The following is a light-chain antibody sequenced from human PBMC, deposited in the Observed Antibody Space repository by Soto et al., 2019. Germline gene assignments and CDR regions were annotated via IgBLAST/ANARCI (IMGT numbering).Light chain of an antibody. CDR2: GAS. V-gene: IGKV3-20*01. CDR1: QTVSSNY. J-gene: IGKJ2*01. CDR3: QQYGSSPRT. Sequence: ETVLTQSPGTLSLSPGERATLSCRASQTVSSNYLAWYQQKPGQAPRLLIYGASSRAPGIPDRFSGSGSGTDFTLTITRREPEDFAVYYFQQYGSSPRTFGQGTKLEI.